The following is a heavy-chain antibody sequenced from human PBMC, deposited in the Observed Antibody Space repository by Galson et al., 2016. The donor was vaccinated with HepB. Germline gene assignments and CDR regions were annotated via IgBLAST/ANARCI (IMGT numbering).Heavy chain of an antibody. V-gene: IGHV1-18*01. CDR2: ISGFTGDT. J-gene: IGHJ4*02. D-gene: IGHD5-12*01. CDR1: GYTFSSYG. Sequence: SVKVSCKASGYTFSSYGISWVRQAPGQGLEWMGWISGFTGDTKYAQKFQGRVTMTTDRATNTAYMELRSLRSDDTAVFYCARDDAERYDLGHFDYWGQGTLVTVSS. CDR3: ARDDAERYDLGHFDY.